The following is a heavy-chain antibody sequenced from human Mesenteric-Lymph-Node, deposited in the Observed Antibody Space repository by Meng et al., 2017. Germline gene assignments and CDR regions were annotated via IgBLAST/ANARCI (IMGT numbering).Heavy chain of an antibody. CDR1: GGSISSYY. D-gene: IGHD3-22*01. V-gene: IGHV4-59*01. J-gene: IGHJ3*02. CDR3: ARTGPGAIDSSGYYYGRGAFDI. CDR2: IYYSGST. Sequence: PETLSLTCTVSGGSISSYYWSWIRQPPGKGLEWVGYIYYSGSTNYNPSLKSRVTISVDTSKNQFSLKLSSVTAADTAVYYCARTGPGAIDSSGYYYGRGAFDIWGQGTMVTVSS.